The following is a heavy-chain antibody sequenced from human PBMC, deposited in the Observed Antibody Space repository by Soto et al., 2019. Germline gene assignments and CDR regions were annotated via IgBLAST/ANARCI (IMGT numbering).Heavy chain of an antibody. J-gene: IGHJ4*02. Sequence: PSETLSLTCTVSGGSISSYYWSWIRQPPGKGLEWIGYIYYSGSTNYNPSLKSRVTISVDTSKNQFSLKLSSVTAADTAVYYCARVGPSVDFDYWGQGTLVTVSS. CDR2: IYYSGST. V-gene: IGHV4-59*08. CDR3: ARVGPSVDFDY. D-gene: IGHD2-21*01. CDR1: GGSISSYY.